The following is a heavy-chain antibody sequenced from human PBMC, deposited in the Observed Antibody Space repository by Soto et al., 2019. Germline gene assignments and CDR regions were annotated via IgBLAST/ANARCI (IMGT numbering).Heavy chain of an antibody. J-gene: IGHJ3*02. D-gene: IGHD1-26*01. V-gene: IGHV3-21*01. CDR1: GFTFSSYS. CDR2: ISSSSSYI. Sequence: GGSLRLSCAASGFTFSSYSMNWVRQAPGKGLEWVSSISSSSSYIYYADSVKGRFTISRDNAKNSLYLQMNSLRAEDTAVYYCASESGSYYLAFDIWGQGTMVTV. CDR3: ASESGSYYLAFDI.